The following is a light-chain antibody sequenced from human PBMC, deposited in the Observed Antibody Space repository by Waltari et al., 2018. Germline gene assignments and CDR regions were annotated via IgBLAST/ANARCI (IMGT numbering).Light chain of an antibody. CDR1: RLVHSDGNTY. CDR2: KVS. Sequence: RLVHSDGNTYLAWLQQRPGQSARRLIYKVSNRESGVPDRFSASGSGTDFTLKISRVEAEDVGGYYCMQGTHWPLTFGGGTKVEIK. CDR3: MQGTHWPLT. V-gene: IGKV2-30*02. J-gene: IGKJ4*01.